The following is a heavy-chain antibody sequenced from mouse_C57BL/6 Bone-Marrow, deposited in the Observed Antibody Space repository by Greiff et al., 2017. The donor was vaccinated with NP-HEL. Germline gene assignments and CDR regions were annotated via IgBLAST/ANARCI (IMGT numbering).Heavy chain of an antibody. V-gene: IGHV1-82*01. D-gene: IGHD2-1*01. CDR1: GYAFSSSW. CDR2: IYPGDGDT. J-gene: IGHJ4*01. Sequence: VQLQQSGPELVKPGASVKISCKASGYAFSSSWMNWVKQRPGKGLEWIGRIYPGDGDTNYNGKFKGKATLTADKSSSTAYMQLSSLTSEDSAVYFCAREGIYYGNYAYAMDYWGQGTSVTVSS. CDR3: AREGIYYGNYAYAMDY.